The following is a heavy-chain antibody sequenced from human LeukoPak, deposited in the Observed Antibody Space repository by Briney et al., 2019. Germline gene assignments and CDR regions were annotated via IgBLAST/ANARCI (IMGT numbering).Heavy chain of an antibody. D-gene: IGHD3-10*01. V-gene: IGHV4-31*03. CDR3: ARDGDYHASGSVFFDF. J-gene: IGHJ4*02. CDR1: GGSISSGGFY. Sequence: SQTLSLTCTVSGGSISSGGFYWSWIRQPPGQGMEWIGNIYHSGTSSYNPSLKSRLSMSVDTSENQLSLNLNSVTAADTAVYYCARDGDYHASGSVFFDFWGQGILVTVSS. CDR2: IYHSGTS.